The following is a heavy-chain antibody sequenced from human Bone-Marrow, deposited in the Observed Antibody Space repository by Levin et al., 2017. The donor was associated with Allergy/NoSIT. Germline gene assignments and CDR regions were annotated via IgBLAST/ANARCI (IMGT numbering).Heavy chain of an antibody. CDR1: GFTFNYYM. Sequence: PGGSLRLSCAASGFTFNYYMMTWVRQAPGKGLEWVSSISSSGSYIYVADSVKGRFTISRDNAKNSVYLQMTSLTVEDTAVYFCASGASWNDVVFELWGQGTLVTVSS. D-gene: IGHD1-1*01. CDR2: ISSSGSYI. V-gene: IGHV3-21*04. J-gene: IGHJ4*02. CDR3: ASGASWNDVVFEL.